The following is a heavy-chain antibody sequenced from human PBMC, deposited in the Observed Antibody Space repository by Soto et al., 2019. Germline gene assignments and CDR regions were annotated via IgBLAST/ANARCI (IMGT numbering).Heavy chain of an antibody. V-gene: IGHV3-33*08. CDR3: ARDQGGKQLVVSY. J-gene: IGHJ4*02. D-gene: IGHD6-6*01. Sequence: HPGGSLRLSCAASGFTFSSDGMHWVRQAPGKGLEWVAVIWYDGSNKYYADSVKGRFTISRDNSKNTLYLQMNSLRAEDTAVYYCARDQGGKQLVVSYWGQGTLVTVSS. CDR1: GFTFSSDG. CDR2: IWYDGSNK.